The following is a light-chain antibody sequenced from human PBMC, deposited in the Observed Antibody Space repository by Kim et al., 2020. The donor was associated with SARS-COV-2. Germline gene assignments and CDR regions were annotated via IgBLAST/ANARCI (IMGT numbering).Light chain of an antibody. V-gene: IGLV3-21*04. CDR1: NIGSKS. CDR3: QVWDSSSGV. J-gene: IGLJ3*02. Sequence: SYELTQPPSVSVAPGKTARITCGGNNIGSKSVHWYQQKPGQAPVLVIYYDSDRPSGIPERFSGSNSGNTAALTISRGEAGDEADYYCQVWDSSSGV. CDR2: YDS.